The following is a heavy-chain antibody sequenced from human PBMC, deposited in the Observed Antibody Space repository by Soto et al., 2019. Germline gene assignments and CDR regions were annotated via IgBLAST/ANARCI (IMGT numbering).Heavy chain of an antibody. CDR3: AKDTEHGPYGMDV. Sequence: VQLVESGGGVVQPGRSLRLSCAASGFTFSSYGMHWVRQAPGKGLEWVAVISYDGSNKYYADSVKGRFTISRDNSKNTLYLQMNSLRAEDTAVYYCAKDTEHGPYGMDVWGQGTTVTVSS. V-gene: IGHV3-30*18. CDR2: ISYDGSNK. CDR1: GFTFSSYG. J-gene: IGHJ6*02.